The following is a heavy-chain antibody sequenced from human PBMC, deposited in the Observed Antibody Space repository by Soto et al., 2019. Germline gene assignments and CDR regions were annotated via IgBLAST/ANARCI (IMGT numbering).Heavy chain of an antibody. CDR1: GFTFSDYY. D-gene: IGHD5-18*01. CDR2: ISSSSSYT. CDR3: ASRGYSYGLDY. V-gene: IGHV3-11*05. J-gene: IGHJ4*02. Sequence: QVQLVETGGGLVKPGGSLRLSCAASGFTFSDYYMSWIRQAPGKGLEWVSYISSSSSYTNYADSVKGRFTISRDNAKNSLYLQMNILRAEDTAVYYFASRGYSYGLDYWGQGTLVTVSS.